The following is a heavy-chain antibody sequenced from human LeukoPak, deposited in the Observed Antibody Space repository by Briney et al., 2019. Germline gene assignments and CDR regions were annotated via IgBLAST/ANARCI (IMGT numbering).Heavy chain of an antibody. V-gene: IGHV3-48*03. Sequence: QPGGSLRLSCAASGFTVSSNYMSWVRQAPGKGLEWVSYISSCGSTIYYADSVKGRFTISRDNAKNSLYLQMNSLRAEDTAVYYCAELGITMIGGVWGKGTTVTISS. J-gene: IGHJ6*04. CDR1: GFTVSSNY. CDR2: ISSCGSTI. CDR3: AELGITMIGGV. D-gene: IGHD3-10*02.